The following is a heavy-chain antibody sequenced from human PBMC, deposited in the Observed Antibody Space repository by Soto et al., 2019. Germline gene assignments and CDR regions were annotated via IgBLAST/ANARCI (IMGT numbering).Heavy chain of an antibody. CDR3: ARDRYYDSSGYYLVY. D-gene: IGHD3-22*01. CDR1: GFTFSSYG. Sequence: LRLSCAASGFTFSSYGMHWVRQAPGKGLEWVAVIWYDGSNKYYADSVKGRFTISRDNSKNTLYLQMSSLRAEDMAVYYCARDRYYDSSGYYLVYWGQGTLVTVSS. V-gene: IGHV3-33*01. J-gene: IGHJ4*02. CDR2: IWYDGSNK.